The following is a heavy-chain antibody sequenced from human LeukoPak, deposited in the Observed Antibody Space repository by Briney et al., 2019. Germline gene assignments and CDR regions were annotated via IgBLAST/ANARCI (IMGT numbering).Heavy chain of an antibody. CDR2: ISSSSYT. Sequence: PGGSLRLSCAASGFTFSDYYMSWIRQAPGKGLEWVSYISSSSYTNYADSVKGRFTISRDNAKNSLYLQMNSLRAEDTAVYYCVRGSSGTVVRGVSWAWFDPWGQGTLVTVSS. CDR3: VRGSSGTVVRGVSWAWFDP. CDR1: GFTFSDYY. J-gene: IGHJ5*02. V-gene: IGHV3-11*05. D-gene: IGHD3-10*01.